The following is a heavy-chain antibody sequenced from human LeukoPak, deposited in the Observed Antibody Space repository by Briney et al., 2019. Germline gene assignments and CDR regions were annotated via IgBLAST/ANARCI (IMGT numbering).Heavy chain of an antibody. Sequence: PGGSLRLSCAASGFTFSNVWMNWVRQAPGKGLEWVGRIKSKTDGGTTDYAAPVKGRFMISRDDSKNTLYLQMNSLKTKDTAVYYCSTPIAAAGTRAFDIWGQGTMVIVSS. CDR2: IKSKTDGGTT. CDR3: STPIAAAGTRAFDI. D-gene: IGHD6-13*01. V-gene: IGHV3-15*01. J-gene: IGHJ3*02. CDR1: GFTFSNVW.